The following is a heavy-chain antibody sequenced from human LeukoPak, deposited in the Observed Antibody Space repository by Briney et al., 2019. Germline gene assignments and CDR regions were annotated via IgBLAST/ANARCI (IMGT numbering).Heavy chain of an antibody. V-gene: IGHV3-33*01. J-gene: IGHJ4*02. CDR3: ARKSILTGREFDY. CDR2: IWYDGSNK. D-gene: IGHD3-9*01. CDR1: GFTFSSYG. Sequence: GGSLRLSCAASGFTFSSYGMHRVRQAPGKGLEWVAVIWYDGSNKYYADSVKGRFTISRDNSKNTLYLQMNSLRAEDTAVYYCARKSILTGREFDYWGQGTLVTVSS.